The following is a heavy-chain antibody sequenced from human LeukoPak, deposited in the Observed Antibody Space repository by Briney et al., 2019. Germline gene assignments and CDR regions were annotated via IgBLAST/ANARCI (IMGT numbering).Heavy chain of an antibody. J-gene: IGHJ4*02. CDR2: IKSKTDGETT. CDR1: GFTFSNTW. V-gene: IGHV3-15*01. D-gene: IGHD3-10*01. Sequence: GGSLRLSCAASGFTFSNTWMTWVRQTPGKGLEWVGRIKSKTDGETTDYAAPVKGRFTISRDDSKNTLFLQMNSLKGEDTAVYYCITRGVFLGYWGQGTLVTVSS. CDR3: ITRGVFLGY.